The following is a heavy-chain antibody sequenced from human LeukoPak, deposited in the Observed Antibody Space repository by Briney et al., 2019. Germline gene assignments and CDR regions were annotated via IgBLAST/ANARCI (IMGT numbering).Heavy chain of an antibody. J-gene: IGHJ4*02. V-gene: IGHV3-33*01. CDR3: ARGDCSGGSCYSGDY. CDR1: GFTFSSYG. D-gene: IGHD2-15*01. Sequence: GKSLRLSCAASGFTFSSYGMHWVRQAPGKGLEWVAVTWYDGRNNYYAASVKGRFTISRDDSKTTVYLLMNSLRAEDTAVYYCARGDCSGGSCYSGDYWGQGILVTVSS. CDR2: TWYDGRNN.